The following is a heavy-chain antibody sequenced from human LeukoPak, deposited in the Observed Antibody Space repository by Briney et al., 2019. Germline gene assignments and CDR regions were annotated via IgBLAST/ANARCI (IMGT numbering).Heavy chain of an antibody. Sequence: NWVRXAXGXGLEWMGWMNPNSGNTGYAQKFQGRVTMTRNTSISTAYMELSSLRSEDTAVYYCAREVDHYYYGMDAWGQGTTVTVSS. V-gene: IGHV1-8*01. CDR3: AREVDHYYYGMDA. CDR2: MNPNSGNT. J-gene: IGHJ6*02.